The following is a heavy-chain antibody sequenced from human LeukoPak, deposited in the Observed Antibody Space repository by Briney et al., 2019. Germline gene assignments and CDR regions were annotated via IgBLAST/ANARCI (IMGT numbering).Heavy chain of an antibody. Sequence: PGGSLRLSCAASGFTFSSYEMNWVRQAPGKGLEWVSYISSSGSTIFYADSVKGRFTISRDNAKNSLYLQMNSLRAEDTAVYYCARDLEYTTSSGDYWGQGTLVIVSS. CDR1: GFTFSSYE. D-gene: IGHD6-6*01. J-gene: IGHJ4*02. CDR3: ARDLEYTTSSGDY. V-gene: IGHV3-48*03. CDR2: ISSSGSTI.